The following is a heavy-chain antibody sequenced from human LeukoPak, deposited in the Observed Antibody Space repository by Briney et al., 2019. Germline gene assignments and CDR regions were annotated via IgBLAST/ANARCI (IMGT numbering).Heavy chain of an antibody. J-gene: IGHJ4*02. Sequence: QPGGSLRLSWAASGFTFSSYAMSWVRQAPGKGLEWVSAISGSGGSTYYADSVKGRFTISRDNSKNTLYLQMNSLRAEDTAVYYCAKDPKTTYYDFWSGYSRDYYFDYWGQGTLVTVSS. CDR1: GFTFSSYA. D-gene: IGHD3-3*01. CDR2: ISGSGGST. V-gene: IGHV3-23*01. CDR3: AKDPKTTYYDFWSGYSRDYYFDY.